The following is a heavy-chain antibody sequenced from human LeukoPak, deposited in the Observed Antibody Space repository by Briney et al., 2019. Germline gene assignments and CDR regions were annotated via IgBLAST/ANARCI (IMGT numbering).Heavy chain of an antibody. J-gene: IGHJ4*02. CDR2: INPNSGGT. D-gene: IGHD2-21*01. Sequence: ASVKVSCKASGYTFTGYYMHWVRQAPGQGLEWMGWINPNSGGTNYAQKFQGRVTMARDTSISTAYMELSRLRSDDTAVYYCARAASIDENFQCGGDCYSGYWGQGTLVTVSS. V-gene: IGHV1-2*02. CDR1: GYTFTGYY. CDR3: ARAASIDENFQCGGDCYSGY.